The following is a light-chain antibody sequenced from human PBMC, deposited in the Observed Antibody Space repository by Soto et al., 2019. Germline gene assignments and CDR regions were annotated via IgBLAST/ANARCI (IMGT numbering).Light chain of an antibody. Sequence: EIVMTQSAATLSVSPGERATLSCRASQRVSSNLAWYQQKPGQAPRLLIYGASTRATGTPARFSGSGSGTEFTLTISSLQSEDFAVYYCQQYNDWPRTFGQGTKVEIK. CDR3: QQYNDWPRT. V-gene: IGKV3-15*01. J-gene: IGKJ1*01. CDR2: GAS. CDR1: QRVSSN.